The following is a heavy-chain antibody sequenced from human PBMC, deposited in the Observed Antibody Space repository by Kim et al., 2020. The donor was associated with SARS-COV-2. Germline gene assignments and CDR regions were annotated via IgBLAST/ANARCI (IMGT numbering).Heavy chain of an antibody. CDR3: ARSRYSRTTRGFDP. V-gene: IGHV3-48*02. D-gene: IGHD6-13*01. J-gene: IGHJ5*02. CDR2: ISSSSSTI. Sequence: GGSLRLSCAASGFTFSSYSMNWVRQAPGKGLEWVSYISSSSSTIYYADSVKGRFTISRDNAKNSLYLQMNSLRDEDTAVYYCARSRYSRTTRGFDPWGQGTLVTVSS. CDR1: GFTFSSYS.